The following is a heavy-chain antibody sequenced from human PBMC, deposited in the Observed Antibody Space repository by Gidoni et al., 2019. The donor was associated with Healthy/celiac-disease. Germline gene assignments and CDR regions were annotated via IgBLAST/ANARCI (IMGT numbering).Heavy chain of an antibody. J-gene: IGHJ5*02. CDR3: TRDGGYSGSYHAWFDP. CDR2: IRSKAYGGTT. CDR1: GFTFGDYA. D-gene: IGHD1-26*01. Sequence: EVQLVESGGGLVQPGRSLRLSCTASGFTFGDYAMSWFRQAPGKGLEWVGFIRSKAYGGTTEYAASVKGRFTISRDDSKSIAYLQMNSLKTEDTAVYYCTRDGGYSGSYHAWFDPWGQGTLVTVSS. V-gene: IGHV3-49*03.